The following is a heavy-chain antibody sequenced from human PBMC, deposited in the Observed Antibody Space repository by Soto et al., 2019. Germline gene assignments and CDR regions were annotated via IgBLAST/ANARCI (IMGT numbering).Heavy chain of an antibody. D-gene: IGHD3-10*01. J-gene: IGHJ4*02. CDR2: LTGSSSNI. Sequence: GGSLRLSCAASGFSFRNYAMSWVRQAPGKGLEWISTLTGSSSNIYYADSVKGRFAISRDNSRNTLYLQMNSLTAEDTAVYYCANGRATYGLLTHDYWGQGTLVTVSS. V-gene: IGHV3-23*01. CDR1: GFSFRNYA. CDR3: ANGRATYGLLTHDY.